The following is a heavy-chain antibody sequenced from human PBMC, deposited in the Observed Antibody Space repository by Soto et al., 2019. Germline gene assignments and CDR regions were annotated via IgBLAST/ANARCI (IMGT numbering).Heavy chain of an antibody. Sequence: GGSLRLSCAVSGFTVSSNYMSWVRQPPGKGPEWVSDIYSGGSTYYADSVRGRFTISRDNSKNTLYLQMNSLRAEDTAVYYCARERDGHNPNWFDLWGQGTLVTVSS. CDR3: ARERDGHNPNWFDL. CDR1: GFTVSSNY. J-gene: IGHJ5*02. V-gene: IGHV3-53*01. CDR2: IYSGGST. D-gene: IGHD2-8*01.